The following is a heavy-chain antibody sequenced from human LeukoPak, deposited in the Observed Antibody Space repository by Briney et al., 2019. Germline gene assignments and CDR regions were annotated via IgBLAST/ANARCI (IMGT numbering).Heavy chain of an antibody. J-gene: IGHJ3*02. CDR3: ARAPNYYDSSGYYSDAFDI. Sequence: ASVNVSCKASGYTFTGFYMHWVRQAPGQGLEWMGIINPSGGSTSYAQRFQGRVTMTRDTSTSTVYMELSSLRSEDTAVYYCARAPNYYDSSGYYSDAFDIWGQGTMVTVSS. CDR2: INPSGGST. CDR1: GYTFTGFY. V-gene: IGHV1-46*01. D-gene: IGHD3-22*01.